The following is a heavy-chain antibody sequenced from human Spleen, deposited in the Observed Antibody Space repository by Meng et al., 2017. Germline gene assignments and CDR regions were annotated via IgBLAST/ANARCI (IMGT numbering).Heavy chain of an antibody. D-gene: IGHD3-22*01. V-gene: IGHV4-31*03. CDR1: GGSISSGGYY. CDR3: AREDYYDSSGSDSGFDY. Sequence: SETLSLTCTVSGGSISSGGYYWSWIRQHPGKGLEWIGYIYYSGSTYYNPSLKSRVTISVDTSKNQFSLKLSSVTAADTAVYYYAREDYYDSSGSDSGFDYWGQGTLVTVSS. CDR2: IYYSGST. J-gene: IGHJ4*02.